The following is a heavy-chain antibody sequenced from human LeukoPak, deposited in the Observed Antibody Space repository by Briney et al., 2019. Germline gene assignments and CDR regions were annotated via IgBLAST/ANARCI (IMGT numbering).Heavy chain of an antibody. J-gene: IGHJ5*02. Sequence: SETLSLTCTVSGGSISSGDYYWSWIRQPPGKGLEWVGYIYYTGNTYYNPSLKSRVTISVDTSKNQFSLKLRSVTAADTAVYYCAKGPSTALGWFDPWGQGTLVTVSS. V-gene: IGHV4-30-4*08. CDR2: IYYTGNT. CDR3: AKGPSTALGWFDP. D-gene: IGHD7-27*01. CDR1: GGSISSGDYY.